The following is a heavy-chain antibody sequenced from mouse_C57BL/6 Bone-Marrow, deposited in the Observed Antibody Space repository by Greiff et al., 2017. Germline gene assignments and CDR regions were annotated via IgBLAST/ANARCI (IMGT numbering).Heavy chain of an antibody. D-gene: IGHD1-1*01. V-gene: IGHV1-42*01. CDR2: INPSTGGT. Sequence: VQLKESGPELVKPGASVKISCKASGYSFTGYYMNWVKQSPEKSLEWIGEINPSTGGTTYNQKFKAKATLTVDKSSSTAYMQLKSLTSEDSAVYYCARLLRQYYFDYWGQGTTLTVSS. CDR3: ARLLRQYYFDY. J-gene: IGHJ2*01. CDR1: GYSFTGYY.